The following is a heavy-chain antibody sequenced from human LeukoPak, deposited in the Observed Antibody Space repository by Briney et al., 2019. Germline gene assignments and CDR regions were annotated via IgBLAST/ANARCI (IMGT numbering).Heavy chain of an antibody. CDR1: GGPFSGHY. CDR2: IYYSGST. D-gene: IGHD4-17*01. Sequence: SETLSLTCAVYGGPFSGHYWGWIRQPPGKGLEWLGSIYYSGSTYYNPSLKSRVTISVDTSKNQFSLKLSSVTAADTAVYYCARLTTTSISYYFDYWGQGTLVTVSS. J-gene: IGHJ4*02. V-gene: IGHV4-34*01. CDR3: ARLTTTSISYYFDY.